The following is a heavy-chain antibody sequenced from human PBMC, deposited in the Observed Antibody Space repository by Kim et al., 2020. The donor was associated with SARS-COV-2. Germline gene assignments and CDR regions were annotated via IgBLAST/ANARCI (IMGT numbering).Heavy chain of an antibody. CDR3: ARTVGATTDYGMDV. J-gene: IGHJ6*02. Sequence: NPSLKGRVTMSLDTTKNQFSRRLSAVTAVDTAVYYCARTVGATTDYGMDVWGQGTTVTVSS. V-gene: IGHV4-28*01. D-gene: IGHD1-26*01.